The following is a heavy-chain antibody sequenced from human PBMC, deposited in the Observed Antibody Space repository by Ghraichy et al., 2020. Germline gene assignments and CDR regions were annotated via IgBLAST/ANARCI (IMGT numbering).Heavy chain of an antibody. D-gene: IGHD6-19*01. Sequence: GGSLRLSCAASGFTFSNFAMSWVRQATGKGLDWVSSISSGGASTYYADSVKGRFTISRDHSKSTLYLQMNSLRAEDTAVYYCAKARGSGDGSGLIEYWGQGTLVTVSS. CDR3: AKARGSGDGSGLIEY. J-gene: IGHJ4*02. CDR1: GFTFSNFA. CDR2: ISSGGAST. V-gene: IGHV3-23*01.